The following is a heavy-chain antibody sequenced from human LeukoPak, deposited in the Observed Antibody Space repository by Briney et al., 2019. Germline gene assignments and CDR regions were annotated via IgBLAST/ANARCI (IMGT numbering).Heavy chain of an antibody. D-gene: IGHD5-18*01. CDR3: ARGPNYSYGLLDY. CDR1: GYTFTTYF. J-gene: IGHJ4*02. V-gene: IGHV1-46*03. Sequence: ASVRVSCKAFGYTFTTYFIHWVRQAPGPGLEWMGMIKPLGGDTTYAQKFQGRVTMTRDTSTSTVHMELRSLISEDTAVYFCARGPNYSYGLLDYWGQGTQVTVTS. CDR2: IKPLGGDT.